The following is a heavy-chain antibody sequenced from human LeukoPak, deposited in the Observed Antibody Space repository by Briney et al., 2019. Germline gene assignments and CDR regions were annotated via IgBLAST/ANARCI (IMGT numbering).Heavy chain of an antibody. D-gene: IGHD6-13*01. CDR1: GFTFSDYY. J-gene: IGHJ4*02. CDR2: ISSSGSTI. CDR3: ATERGTYSSSWYESGY. Sequence: PGGSLRLSCAASGFTFSDYYMSWIRQAPGKGLEWVSYISSSGSTIYYADSVKGRFTISRDNAKNSLYLQMNSLRAEDTAVYYCATERGTYSSSWYESGYWGQGTLVTVSS. V-gene: IGHV3-11*04.